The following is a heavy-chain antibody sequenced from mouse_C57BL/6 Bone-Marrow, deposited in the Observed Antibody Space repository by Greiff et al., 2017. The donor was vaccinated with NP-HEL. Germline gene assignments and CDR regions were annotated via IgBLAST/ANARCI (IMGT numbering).Heavy chain of an antibody. V-gene: IGHV3-6*01. Sequence: EVQLQESGPGLVKPSQSLSLTCSVTGYSITSGYYWNWIRQFPGNKLEWMGYISYDGSNNYNPSLKNRISITRDTSKNQFFLKLNSVTTEDTATYYCANYYGSSWGYFDVWGTGTTVTVSS. J-gene: IGHJ1*03. CDR1: GYSITSGYY. CDR3: ANYYGSSWGYFDV. CDR2: ISYDGSN. D-gene: IGHD1-1*01.